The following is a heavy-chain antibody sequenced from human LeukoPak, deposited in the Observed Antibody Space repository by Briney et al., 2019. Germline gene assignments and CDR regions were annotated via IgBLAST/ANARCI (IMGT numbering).Heavy chain of an antibody. CDR3: AARGAQYYYGSGSYYRTFGVPFYY. J-gene: IGHJ4*02. CDR1: GVSISSSNSY. V-gene: IGHV4-39*07. Sequence: PSETLSLTCTVSGVSISSSNSYWGWIRQPPGKGLEWIGSIYHSGSTYYNPSLKSRVTISVDTSKNQFSLKLSSVTAADTAVYYCAARGAQYYYGSGSYYRTFGVPFYYWGQGTLVTVSS. CDR2: IYHSGST. D-gene: IGHD3-10*01.